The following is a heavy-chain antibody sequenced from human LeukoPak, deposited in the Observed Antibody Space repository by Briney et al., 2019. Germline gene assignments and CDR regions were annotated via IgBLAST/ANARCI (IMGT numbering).Heavy chain of an antibody. V-gene: IGHV1-24*01. J-gene: IGHJ4*02. CDR1: GCTLTELS. CDR3: ATPASDY. Sequence: GASVKVSCKVSGCTLTELSMHWVRQAPGKGLEWMGGFDPEDGETIYAQKFQGRVTMTEDTSPDTAYMELRSLRSEDTAVYSCATPASDYWGQGTLVTVSS. CDR2: FDPEDGET.